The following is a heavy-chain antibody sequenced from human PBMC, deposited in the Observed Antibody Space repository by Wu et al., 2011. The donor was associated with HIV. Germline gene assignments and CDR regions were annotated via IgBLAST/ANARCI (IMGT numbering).Heavy chain of an antibody. D-gene: IGHD3-22*01. CDR2: IIPIFGTA. CDR3: AREGSYYDSSGYYYVLPIDY. Sequence: QVQLVQSGAEVKKPGSSVKVSCKASGGTFSSYAISWVRQAPGQGLEWMGGIIPIFGTANYAQKFQGRVTITADKSTSTAYMELSSLRSEDTAVYYCAREGSYYDSSGYYYVLPIDYWGQGTLVTVSS. J-gene: IGHJ4*02. V-gene: IGHV1-69*14. CDR1: GGTFSSYA.